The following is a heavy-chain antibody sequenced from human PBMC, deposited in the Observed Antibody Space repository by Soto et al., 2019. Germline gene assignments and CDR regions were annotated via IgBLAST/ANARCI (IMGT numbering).Heavy chain of an antibody. CDR1: GFTFSSYG. CDR3: AKEGKTSWSTIDY. Sequence: GGSLRLSCAASGFTFSSYGMHWVRQAPGKGLEWVAVISYDGSNKYYAASVKGRFTISRDNSKNTLYLQMNSLRAEDTAVYYCAKEGKTSWSTIDYWGQGTLVTVSS. J-gene: IGHJ4*02. V-gene: IGHV3-30*18. D-gene: IGHD2-8*01. CDR2: ISYDGSNK.